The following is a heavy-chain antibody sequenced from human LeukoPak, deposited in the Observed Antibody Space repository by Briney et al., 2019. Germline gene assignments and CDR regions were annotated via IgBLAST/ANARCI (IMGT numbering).Heavy chain of an antibody. CDR1: GYTFTSYG. CDR2: ISAYNGNT. D-gene: IGHD6-13*01. Sequence: ASVKVSCKASGYTFTSYGISWVRQAPGQGLEWMGWISAYNGNTNYAQKLQGRVTMTTDTSTSTAYMELRSLRSDDTAVYYCAYSHSSSWYYDWFDPWGQGTLVTVSS. CDR3: AYSHSSSWYYDWFDP. J-gene: IGHJ5*02. V-gene: IGHV1-18*01.